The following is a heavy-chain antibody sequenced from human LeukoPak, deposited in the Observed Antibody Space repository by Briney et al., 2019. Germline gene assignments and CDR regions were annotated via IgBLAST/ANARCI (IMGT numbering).Heavy chain of an antibody. CDR1: GFTFSSYW. CDR2: IKEDGSER. Sequence: PGGSLRLSCAASGFTFSSYWLNWVRQTPGKGLEWGANIKEDGSERYHVDSVKGRFTISRDNAKSSLYLQMNSLRAEDTALYYCARSIMGGGAFDYWGQGTQVTVSS. CDR3: ARSIMGGGAFDY. J-gene: IGHJ4*02. V-gene: IGHV3-7*03. D-gene: IGHD3-10*01.